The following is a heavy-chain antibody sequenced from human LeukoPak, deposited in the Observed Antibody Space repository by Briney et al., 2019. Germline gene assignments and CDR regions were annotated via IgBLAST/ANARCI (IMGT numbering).Heavy chain of an antibody. CDR2: ISAYNGNT. J-gene: IGHJ4*02. CDR3: ARICKVNHCSSTSCYTQYYFDY. D-gene: IGHD2-2*02. CDR1: GGTFSSYA. V-gene: IGHV1-18*01. Sequence: ASVKVSCKASGGTFSSYAISWVRQAPGQGLEWMGWISAYNGNTNYAQKLQGRVTMTTDTSTSTADMELRSLRSDDTAVYYCARICKVNHCSSTSCYTQYYFDYWGQGTLVTVSS.